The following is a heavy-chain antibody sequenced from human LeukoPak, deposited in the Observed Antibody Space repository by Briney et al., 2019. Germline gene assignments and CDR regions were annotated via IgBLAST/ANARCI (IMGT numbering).Heavy chain of an antibody. V-gene: IGHV3-30*18. CDR3: AKGDYGGNSHTFDI. D-gene: IGHD4-23*01. J-gene: IGHJ3*02. CDR1: GFTFSAFA. CDR2: ILYDGSNK. Sequence: GGSLRLSCAASGFTFSAFAMHWVRQAPGMGLEWVAVILYDGSNKYYADSVKGRLTISRDNSKNTLSLQVNSLRSEDTAVYFCAKGDYGGNSHTFDIWGQGTMVTVSS.